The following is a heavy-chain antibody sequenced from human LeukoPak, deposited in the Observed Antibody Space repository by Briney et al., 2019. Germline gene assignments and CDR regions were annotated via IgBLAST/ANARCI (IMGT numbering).Heavy chain of an antibody. J-gene: IGHJ4*02. CDR1: GFTIDAYA. CDR2: INADGGRT. V-gene: IGHV3-43*02. CDR3: ASTFPYCGGGSCAL. Sequence: GGSLRLSCAASGFTIDAYAMHWVRQPPGKGLEWVSLINADGGRTYYADSVKGRFTISRDNSKNSLYLQMNSLRAEDTAIYYCASTFPYCGGGSCALGGQGTLVTVSS. D-gene: IGHD2-15*01.